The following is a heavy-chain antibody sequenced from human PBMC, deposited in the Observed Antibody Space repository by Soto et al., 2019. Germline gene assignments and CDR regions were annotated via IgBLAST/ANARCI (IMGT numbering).Heavy chain of an antibody. CDR2: ISYDGSDK. Sequence: QVQLVESGGGVVQPGRSLRLSCAASGFPFTSYGMHWVREGTDKGLEWVAIISYDGSDKYYADSVKGRFTISRDNSKNTLFTQMISLRPEATALYYCVGGQYYFDYRGQGSLVIVSS. CDR3: VGGQYYFDY. V-gene: IGHV3-30*03. D-gene: IGHD3-10*01. J-gene: IGHJ4*02. CDR1: GFPFTSYG.